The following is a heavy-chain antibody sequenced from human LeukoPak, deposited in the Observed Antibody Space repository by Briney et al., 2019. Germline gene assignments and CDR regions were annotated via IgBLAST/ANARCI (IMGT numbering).Heavy chain of an antibody. J-gene: IGHJ4*02. CDR2: INTNTGET. V-gene: IGHV1-2*02. Sequence: ASVKVSCKASGYTFIDYYMNWVRQAPGQGLEWMGWINTNTGETNYAQKFQGRVTMTRDTSISTVYMELTSLTSDDTAVYYCARVTGYMIEDQFDYWGQGTLVTVSS. CDR3: ARVTGYMIEDQFDY. CDR1: GYTFIDYY. D-gene: IGHD3-22*01.